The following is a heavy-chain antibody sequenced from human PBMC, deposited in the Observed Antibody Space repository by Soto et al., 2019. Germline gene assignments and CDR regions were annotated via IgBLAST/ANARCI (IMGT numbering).Heavy chain of an antibody. V-gene: IGHV3-30*18. CDR1: GFMFSGFG. CDR3: ANPSGYYFGLGSHDEASDM. CDR2: ISKDGSKK. D-gene: IGHD3-10*01. Sequence: PGGSLRLSCAASGFMFSGFGMHWVRQAPGKGLQWVAGISKDGSKKYYGDSAKGRFTISRDNSRKTLYLQMNGLRAEDTAVYYCANPSGYYFGLGSHDEASDMWGQGTVVTVSS. J-gene: IGHJ3*02.